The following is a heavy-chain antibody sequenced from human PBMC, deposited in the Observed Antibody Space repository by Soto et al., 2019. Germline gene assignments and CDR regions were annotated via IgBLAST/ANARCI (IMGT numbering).Heavy chain of an antibody. CDR3: ASYTVVRPIDY. J-gene: IGHJ4*02. V-gene: IGHV3-30-3*01. D-gene: IGHD2-15*01. CDR1: GFTFSSYA. CDR2: ISYDGSNK. Sequence: QVQLVESGGGVVQPGRSLRLSCAASGFTFSSYAMHWVRQAPGKGLEWVAVISYDGSNKYYADSVKGRFTISRDNSKNTLYRQMNSLRPEDTAVYYCASYTVVRPIDYWGPGTLVTVSS.